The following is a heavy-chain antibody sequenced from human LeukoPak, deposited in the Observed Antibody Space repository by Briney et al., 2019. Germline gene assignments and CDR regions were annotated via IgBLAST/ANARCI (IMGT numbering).Heavy chain of an antibody. CDR2: ISYDGSNK. Sequence: SCKVSGHTLTELSMHWVRQAPGKGLEWVAVISYDGSNKYYADSVKGRFTISRDNSKNTLYLQMNSLRAEDTAVYYCARGPLYGDSEPFDYWGQGTLVTVSS. J-gene: IGHJ4*02. D-gene: IGHD4-17*01. V-gene: IGHV3-30-3*01. CDR1: GHTLTELS. CDR3: ARGPLYGDSEPFDY.